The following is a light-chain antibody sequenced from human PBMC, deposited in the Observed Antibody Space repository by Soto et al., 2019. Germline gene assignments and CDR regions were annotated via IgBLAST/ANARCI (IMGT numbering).Light chain of an antibody. V-gene: IGLV2-14*03. CDR1: SSDVGGHDF. CDR2: DVI. Sequence: QSVLTQPASVSGSPGQSITISCTGTSSDVGGHDFVSWYQQHPGKAPKLMIYDVINRPSGVPNRFSGSKSGNTASLTISGLQAEDEADYYCNSCTSANTYVFGTGTKVTVL. CDR3: NSCTSANTYV. J-gene: IGLJ1*01.